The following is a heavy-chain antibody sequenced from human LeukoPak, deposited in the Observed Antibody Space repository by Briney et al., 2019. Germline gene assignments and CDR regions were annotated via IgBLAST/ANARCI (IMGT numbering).Heavy chain of an antibody. J-gene: IGHJ3*02. CDR3: ARGLMAYDYAFDI. D-gene: IGHD3-3*01. Sequence: GGSLRLSCAASGFTFSSYSMNWVRQAPGKGLEWVSSISSSSSYIYYADSVKGRFTISRDNAKNSLYLQMNSLRAEDTAVYYCARGLMAYDYAFDIWGQGTMVTVSS. CDR2: ISSSSSYI. CDR1: GFTFSSYS. V-gene: IGHV3-21*01.